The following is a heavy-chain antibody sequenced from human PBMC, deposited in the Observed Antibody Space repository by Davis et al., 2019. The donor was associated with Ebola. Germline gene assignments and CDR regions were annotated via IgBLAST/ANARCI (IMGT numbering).Heavy chain of an antibody. Sequence: SETLSLTCTVSGGSISSGGYYWSWIRQHPGKGLEWIGYIYYSGSTYYNPSLKSRVTISVDTSKNQFSLKLSSVTAADTAVYYCARHGSGGSCFPNWGQGTLVTVSS. J-gene: IGHJ4*02. D-gene: IGHD2-15*01. V-gene: IGHV4-39*01. CDR2: IYYSGST. CDR3: ARHGSGGSCFPN. CDR1: GGSISSGGYY.